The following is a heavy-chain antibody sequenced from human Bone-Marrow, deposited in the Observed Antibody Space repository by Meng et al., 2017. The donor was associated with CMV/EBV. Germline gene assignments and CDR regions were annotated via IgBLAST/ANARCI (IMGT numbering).Heavy chain of an antibody. J-gene: IGHJ4*02. V-gene: IGHV4-61*01. CDR1: GGSVSNTRYY. CDR3: ARDSGDLAI. Sequence: GSLRLSCTVSGGSVSNTRYYWSWIRQPPGQGLEWIGYIYYSGSTNYNPSLKSRVTMSVHTSMNQFSLNLNSVTAADTAVYYCARDSGDLAIWGQGTLVTVSS. CDR2: IYYSGST. D-gene: IGHD7-27*01.